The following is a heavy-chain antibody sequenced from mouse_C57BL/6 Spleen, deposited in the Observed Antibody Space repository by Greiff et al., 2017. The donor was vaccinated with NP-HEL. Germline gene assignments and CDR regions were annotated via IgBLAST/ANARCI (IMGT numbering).Heavy chain of an antibody. CDR3: ARGRGSSSFAY. CDR2: ISYDGSN. CDR1: GYSITSGYY. Sequence: ESGPGLVKPSQSLSLTCSVTGYSITSGYYWNWIRQFPGNKLEWMGYISYDGSNNYNPSLKNRISITRDTSKNQFFLKLNSVTTEDTATYYCARGRGSSSFAYWGQGTLVTVSA. J-gene: IGHJ3*01. V-gene: IGHV3-6*01. D-gene: IGHD1-1*01.